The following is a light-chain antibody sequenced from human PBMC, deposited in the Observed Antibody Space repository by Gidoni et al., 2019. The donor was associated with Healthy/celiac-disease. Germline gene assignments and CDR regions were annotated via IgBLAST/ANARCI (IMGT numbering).Light chain of an antibody. CDR2: DAS. CDR1: QGVSSY. V-gene: IGKV3D-11*01. J-gene: IGKJ1*01. CDR3: QQRSNWPWT. Sequence: EIVFTQSPATLSLSPGERATLSCRASQGVSSYLAWYQQKPGQAPRLLIYDASNRATGIPARFSGSGPGTDFTLTISSLEPEDFAVYYCQQRSNWPWTFGQGTKVEIK.